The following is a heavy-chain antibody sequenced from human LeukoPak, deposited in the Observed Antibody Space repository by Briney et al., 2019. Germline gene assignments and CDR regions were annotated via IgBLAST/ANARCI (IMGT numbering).Heavy chain of an antibody. V-gene: IGHV4-39*07. D-gene: IGHD6-6*01. Sequence: SETLSLTCTVSGGSISSSSYYWGWIRQPPGKGLEWIGNFFYSGSTYYNPSLNSRVTISLDMSKNQFSLKLSSVTAADTAVYYCARDTHFSSSSGYFYYYTNVWGKGTTVTVSS. CDR3: ARDTHFSSSSGYFYYYTNV. CDR1: GGSISSSSYY. CDR2: FFYSGST. J-gene: IGHJ6*03.